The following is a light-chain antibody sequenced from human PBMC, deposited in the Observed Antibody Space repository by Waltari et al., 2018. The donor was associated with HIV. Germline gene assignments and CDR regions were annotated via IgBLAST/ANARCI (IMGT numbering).Light chain of an antibody. CDR2: EVN. J-gene: IGLJ3*02. Sequence: QSALTQAASVSASLGQSINISCTDTTSEIAIYNLVSWYQHHPGKAPKLILYEVNKRPSGVSNRFSGSRSGNTTSLTITGLLADDEADYYCCSCSVTNSLWVFGGGTKVTVV. V-gene: IGLV2-23*02. CDR3: CSCSVTNSLWV. CDR1: TSEIAIYNL.